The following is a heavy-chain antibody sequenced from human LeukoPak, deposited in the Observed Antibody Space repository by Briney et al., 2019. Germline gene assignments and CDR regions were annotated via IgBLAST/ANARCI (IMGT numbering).Heavy chain of an antibody. V-gene: IGHV1-18*04. CDR3: AREAGDYVWGSYRYGAEYFQH. Sequence: ASVTVSCTASGYTFTSYGISWVRQAPGQGLEWMGWISAYNGNTNYAQKLQGRVTMTTDTSTSTAYMELRSLRSDDTAVYYCAREAGDYVWGSYRYGAEYFQHWGQGTLVTVSS. CDR1: GYTFTSYG. CDR2: ISAYNGNT. J-gene: IGHJ1*01. D-gene: IGHD3-16*02.